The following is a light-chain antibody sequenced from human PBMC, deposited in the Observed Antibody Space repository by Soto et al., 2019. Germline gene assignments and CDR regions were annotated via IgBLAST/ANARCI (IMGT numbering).Light chain of an antibody. Sequence: EIVLTQSPATLSLSPGDRATLSCRASQGVSSNLAWYQQKPGQAPRLLIYGASTRATDIPARFSGSGSGTDFTLTISSLQSEDFAVYYCQRSNDWPRTFGQGTKVEIK. CDR3: QRSNDWPRT. V-gene: IGKV3D-15*01. CDR2: GAS. J-gene: IGKJ1*01. CDR1: QGVSSN.